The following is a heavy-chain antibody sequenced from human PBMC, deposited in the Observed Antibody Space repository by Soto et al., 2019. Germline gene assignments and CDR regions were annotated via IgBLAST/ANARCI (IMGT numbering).Heavy chain of an antibody. CDR3: ARVGEVPAAIDY. Sequence: VKVSCKASGGTFSSYAISWVRQAPGQGLEWMGGIIPIFGTANYAQKFQGRVTITADESTSTAYMELSSLRSEDTAVYYCARVGEVPAAIDYWGQGTLVTVSS. V-gene: IGHV1-69*01. D-gene: IGHD2-2*01. CDR2: IIPIFGTA. CDR1: GGTFSSYA. J-gene: IGHJ4*02.